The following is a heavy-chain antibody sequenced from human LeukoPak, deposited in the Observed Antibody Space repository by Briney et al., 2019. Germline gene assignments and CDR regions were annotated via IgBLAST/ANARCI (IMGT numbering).Heavy chain of an antibody. CDR1: GGSISSYY. CDR3: ARAHSSGWYEFDY. V-gene: IGHV4-59*01. J-gene: IGHJ4*02. Sequence: SETLSLTCTVSGGSISSYYWSWIRQPPGKGLECIGYIYYSGSTNYNPSLKSRVTISVDTSKNQFSLKLSSVTAADTAVYYCARAHSSGWYEFDYWDQGTLVTVSS. D-gene: IGHD6-19*01. CDR2: IYYSGST.